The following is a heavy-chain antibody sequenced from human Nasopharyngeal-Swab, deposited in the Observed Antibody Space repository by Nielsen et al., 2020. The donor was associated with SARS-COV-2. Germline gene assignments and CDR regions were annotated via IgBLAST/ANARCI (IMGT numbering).Heavy chain of an antibody. Sequence: ASVKVSCKASGYTFTTYGIGWVRQAPGQGLEWMGWISVYNGNTNYAQKLQGRVTMTTDTSTSTAYMELRSLRSDDTAVYYCARDRLGQYSGYDEYYYYYYLDVWGKGTTVTVSS. CDR1: GYTFTTYG. J-gene: IGHJ6*03. CDR3: ARDRLGQYSGYDEYYYYYYLDV. V-gene: IGHV1-18*01. CDR2: ISVYNGNT. D-gene: IGHD5-12*01.